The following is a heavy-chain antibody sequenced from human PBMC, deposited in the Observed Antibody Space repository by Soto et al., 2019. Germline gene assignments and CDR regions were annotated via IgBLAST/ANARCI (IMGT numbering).Heavy chain of an antibody. CDR2: ISYDGTNK. Sequence: SLRLSCAASGVTFNIYGMHWVRQAPDKGLEWVALISYDGTNKFYADSVKGRFTISRDNSKSTLYLQVDSLRPEDAAVYYCARDPKTSGGQHWAFNYFDSWGQGTLVTVSS. D-gene: IGHD7-27*01. V-gene: IGHV3-30*03. J-gene: IGHJ4*02. CDR1: GVTFNIYG. CDR3: ARDPKTSGGQHWAFNYFDS.